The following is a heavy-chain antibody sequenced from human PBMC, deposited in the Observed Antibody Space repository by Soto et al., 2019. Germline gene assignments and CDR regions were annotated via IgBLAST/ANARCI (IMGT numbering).Heavy chain of an antibody. D-gene: IGHD5-12*01. CDR2: ISGSGGST. Sequence: GGSLRLSCAASGFTFSSYAMSWVRQAPGKGLEWVSAISGSGGSTYYADSVKGRFTISRDNSKNTLYLQMNSLRAEDTAVYYCAKIRXRWRWLQLRVAFDIWGQGTMVTVSS. CDR1: GFTFSSYA. CDR3: AKIRXRWRWLQLRVAFDI. V-gene: IGHV3-23*01. J-gene: IGHJ3*02.